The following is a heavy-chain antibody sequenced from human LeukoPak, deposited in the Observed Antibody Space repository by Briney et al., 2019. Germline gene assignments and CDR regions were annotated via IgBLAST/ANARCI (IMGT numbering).Heavy chain of an antibody. Sequence: PSETLSLTCAVYGGSFSGYYWSWIRQPPGKGLEWIGEINHSGTTNYNPSLKSRVTISVDTSKNQFSLKLSSVTAADTAVYYCARTTEGGYTYDYFYYYYMDVWGKGTTVTISS. CDR1: GGSFSGYY. CDR2: INHSGTT. V-gene: IGHV4-34*01. D-gene: IGHD5-18*01. CDR3: ARTTEGGYTYDYFYYYYMDV. J-gene: IGHJ6*03.